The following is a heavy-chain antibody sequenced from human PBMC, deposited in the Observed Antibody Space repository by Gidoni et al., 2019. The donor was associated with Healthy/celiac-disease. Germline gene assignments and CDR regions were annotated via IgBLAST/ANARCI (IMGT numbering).Heavy chain of an antibody. Sequence: QVQLVQSGAEVKKPGASVKVSCKASGYTSTSYYMHWVRQAPGQGLEWMGIINPSGGRTCDAQKFQGRITITRDTSTSTVYMELSSLRSEDAAVYYCARVLDVEGQLNDYWGQGTLVTVSS. D-gene: IGHD3-3*01. V-gene: IGHV1-46*01. CDR2: INPSGGRT. J-gene: IGHJ4*02. CDR3: ARVLDVEGQLNDY. CDR1: GYTSTSYY.